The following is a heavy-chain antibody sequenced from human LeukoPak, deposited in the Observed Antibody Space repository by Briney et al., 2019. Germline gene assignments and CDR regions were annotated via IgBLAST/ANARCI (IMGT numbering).Heavy chain of an antibody. D-gene: IGHD6-19*01. CDR2: ISYDGSNK. CDR1: GFTFSSYA. CDR3: AKGRGNTGGYYYYYYGMDV. J-gene: IGHJ6*02. V-gene: IGHV3-30*04. Sequence: PGGSLRLSCAASGFTFSSYAMHWVRQAPGKGLEWVAVISYDGSNKYYADSVKGRFTIFRDNSKNTLYLQMNSLRAEDTAVYYCAKGRGNTGGYYYYYYGMDVWGQGTTVTVSS.